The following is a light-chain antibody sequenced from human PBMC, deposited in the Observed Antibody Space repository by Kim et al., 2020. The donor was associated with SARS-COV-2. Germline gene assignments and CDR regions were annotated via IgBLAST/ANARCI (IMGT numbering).Light chain of an antibody. J-gene: IGKJ4*01. V-gene: IGKV3-20*01. CDR2: GAS. Sequence: PGERATLSCRASQSVSSSDLAWYQQKPGQAPRLLIYGASSRATGIPDRFSGSGSGTDFTLTISRLEPEDFAVYYCQQYGSSPKLTFGGGTKVDIK. CDR3: QQYGSSPKLT. CDR1: QSVSSSD.